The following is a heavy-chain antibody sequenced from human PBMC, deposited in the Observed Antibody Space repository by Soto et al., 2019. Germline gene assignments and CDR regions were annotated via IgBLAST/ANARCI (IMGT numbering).Heavy chain of an antibody. CDR3: ARARGRAVAGSDYYYGMDV. V-gene: IGHV4-59*01. CDR2: IYYSGST. Sequence: SETLSLTFTVSGGSISSYYWSWIRQPPGPGLEWIGYIYYSGSTNYNPSLKSRVNISVDTSKNQFSLKLSSVTAADTAGYYCARARGRAVAGSDYYYGMDVWGQGTTVPVSS. CDR1: GGSISSYY. J-gene: IGHJ6*01. D-gene: IGHD6-19*01.